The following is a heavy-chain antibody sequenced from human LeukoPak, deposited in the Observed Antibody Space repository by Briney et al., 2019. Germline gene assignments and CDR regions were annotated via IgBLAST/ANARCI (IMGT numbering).Heavy chain of an antibody. Sequence: GGSLRLSCTASGFTFSSYGMSWVRQAPGKGLEWVSGISGSGGSTYYVDSVKGRFTISRDISKNTLYLQMNSLRAEDTAVYYCAKKMGGLAGSFDYWGHGTLVTVSS. CDR1: GFTFSSYG. V-gene: IGHV3-23*01. CDR2: ISGSGGST. D-gene: IGHD3/OR15-3a*01. J-gene: IGHJ4*01. CDR3: AKKMGGLAGSFDY.